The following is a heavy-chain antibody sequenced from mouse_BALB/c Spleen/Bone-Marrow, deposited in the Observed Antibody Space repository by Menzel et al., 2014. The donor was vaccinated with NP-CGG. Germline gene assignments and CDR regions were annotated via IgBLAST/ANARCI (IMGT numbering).Heavy chain of an antibody. CDR3: ARSGYAFDY. D-gene: IGHD2-2*01. Sequence: QVQLQQPGAELVKPGASVKLSCKASGYTFTSLDINWVRQRPEQGLEWLGWIFPGDGSIKYNEKFKGKATLTTDKASSTAYMQLSRLTSEDSAVYFCARSGYAFDYWCQGTTLTVSS. CDR1: GYTFTSLD. CDR2: IFPGDGSI. J-gene: IGHJ2*01. V-gene: IGHV1S56*01.